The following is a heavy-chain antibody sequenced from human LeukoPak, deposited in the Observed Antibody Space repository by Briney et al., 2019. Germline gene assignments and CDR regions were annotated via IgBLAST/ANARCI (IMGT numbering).Heavy chain of an antibody. CDR2: INQDGSEK. J-gene: IGHJ4*02. D-gene: IGHD1-26*01. CDR1: GFTFSSYW. V-gene: IGHV3-7*01. Sequence: GGSLRLSCAASGFTFSSYWMSWVRQAPGKGLEWVANINQDGSEKNYVDSVKGRFTISRDNAENSLDLQMNSLRAEDTAVYYCARKVGAPDYWGQGTLVTVSS. CDR3: ARKVGAPDY.